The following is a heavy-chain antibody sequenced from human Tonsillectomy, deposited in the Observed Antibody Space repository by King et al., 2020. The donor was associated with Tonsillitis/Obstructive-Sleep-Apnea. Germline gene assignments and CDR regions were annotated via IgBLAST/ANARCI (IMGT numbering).Heavy chain of an antibody. D-gene: IGHD2-15*01. CDR3: ARLMVAYYYYYLDV. J-gene: IGHJ6*03. CDR2: INHSGST. Sequence: VQLQQWGAGLLKPSETLSLTCAVYGGSFSGYYWSWIRQPPGKGLEWIGEINHSGSTNYNPSLKSRVTISVDTSKNQFSLKLSSVTAADTAVDYCARLMVAYYYYYLDVWGKGTTVTVSS. CDR1: GGSFSGYY. V-gene: IGHV4-34*01.